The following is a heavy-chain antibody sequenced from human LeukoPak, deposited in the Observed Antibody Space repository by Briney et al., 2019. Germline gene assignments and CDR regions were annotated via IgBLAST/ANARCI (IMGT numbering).Heavy chain of an antibody. D-gene: IGHD3-22*01. J-gene: IGHJ4*02. V-gene: IGHV1-3*03. CDR3: ARAYYDSSGYYYFDY. Sequence: ASVKVSCKASGYTFTSYAMHWVRQAPGQRLEWMGWINAGNGNTKYSQEFQGRVTITADKSTSTAYMELSSLRSEDTAVYYCARAYYDSSGYYYFDYWGQGTLVTVSS. CDR1: GYTFTSYA. CDR2: INAGNGNT.